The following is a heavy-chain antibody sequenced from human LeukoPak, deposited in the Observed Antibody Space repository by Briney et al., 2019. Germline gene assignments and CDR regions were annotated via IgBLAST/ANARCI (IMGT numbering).Heavy chain of an antibody. CDR1: GFTFSSYA. CDR3: AKERDYDFWSGYYGLTFDY. Sequence: PGGSLGLSCAASGFTFSSYAMSWVRQAPGKGLEWVSAISGSGGSTYYADSVKGRFTISRDNSKNTLYLQMNSLRAEDTAVYYCAKERDYDFWSGYYGLTFDYWGQGTLVTVSS. V-gene: IGHV3-23*01. D-gene: IGHD3-3*01. J-gene: IGHJ4*02. CDR2: ISGSGGST.